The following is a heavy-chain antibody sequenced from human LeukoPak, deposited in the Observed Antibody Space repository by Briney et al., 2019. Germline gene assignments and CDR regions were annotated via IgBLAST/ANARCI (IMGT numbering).Heavy chain of an antibody. Sequence: SETLSLTCADSGGSISSSNWWSWVRQPPGRGLEWFGQIYHSGSTNYNPSLKSRVTISVDKSKNQFSLKLSSVTAADTAVYYCATAAAGDKSFDYWGQGTLVTVSS. CDR3: ATAAAGDKSFDY. V-gene: IGHV4-4*02. J-gene: IGHJ4*02. D-gene: IGHD6-13*01. CDR1: GGSISSSNW. CDR2: IYHSGST.